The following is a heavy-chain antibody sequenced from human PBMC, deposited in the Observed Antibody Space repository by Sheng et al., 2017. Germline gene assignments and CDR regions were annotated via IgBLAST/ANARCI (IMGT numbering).Heavy chain of an antibody. V-gene: IGHV1-69*04. CDR2: IIPILGIA. J-gene: IGHJ6*03. Sequence: QVQLVQSGAEVKKPGSSVKVSCKASGGTFSSYAISWVRQAPGQGLEWMGGIIPILGIANYAQKFQGRVTITADKSTSTAYMELSSLRSEDTAVYYCASASKYYYDSSGYPYYYYMDVWGKGTTVTVSS. CDR1: GGTFSSYA. D-gene: IGHD3-22*01. CDR3: ASASKYYYDSSGYPYYYYMDV.